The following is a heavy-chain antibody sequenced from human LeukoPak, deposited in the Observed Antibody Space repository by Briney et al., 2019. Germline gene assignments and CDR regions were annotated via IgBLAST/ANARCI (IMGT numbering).Heavy chain of an antibody. V-gene: IGHV1-58*02. CDR2: IVVGSGNT. J-gene: IGHJ6*02. Sequence: ASVKVSCKTSGYTFTSSAMQWVRQARGQRLEWIGWIVVGSGNTKYAQKFQERVAITRDTSTSTAYMELSSLRSEDTAVYYCAADLEIQLWFGVGYGMDVWGQGTTVTVSS. D-gene: IGHD5-18*01. CDR3: AADLEIQLWFGVGYGMDV. CDR1: GYTFTSSA.